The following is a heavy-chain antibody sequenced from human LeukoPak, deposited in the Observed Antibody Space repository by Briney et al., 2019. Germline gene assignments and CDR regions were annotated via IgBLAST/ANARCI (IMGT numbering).Heavy chain of an antibody. V-gene: IGHV3-30*02. D-gene: IGHD2-21*01. CDR2: IKFHGHET. CDR1: GFNFNNYD. CDR3: ARIARVSPRKAQTDCSFDY. Sequence: GGSLRLSCVASGFNFNNYDLHWVRQAPGKGLEWVAFIKFHGHETFYADSVEGRFTISRDNAKNTMFLQMNSLRGEDTAVYYCARIARVSPRKAQTDCSFDYWGQGTLATVTS. J-gene: IGHJ4*02.